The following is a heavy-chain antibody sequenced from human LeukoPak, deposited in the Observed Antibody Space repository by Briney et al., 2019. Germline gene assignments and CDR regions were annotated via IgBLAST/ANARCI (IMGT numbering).Heavy chain of an antibody. V-gene: IGHV3-48*01. CDR1: GFTFNTYW. CDR3: ARDRCTNGVCYTFAY. J-gene: IGHJ4*02. CDR2: ISSSSSTI. Sequence: GGSLRLSCTASGFTFNTYWMHWVRQVPGKGLEWVSYISSSSSTISYPDSVKGRFTISRDNAKNSLYLQMNNLRAEDTAVYYCARDRCTNGVCYTFAYWGQGTLVTVSS. D-gene: IGHD2-8*01.